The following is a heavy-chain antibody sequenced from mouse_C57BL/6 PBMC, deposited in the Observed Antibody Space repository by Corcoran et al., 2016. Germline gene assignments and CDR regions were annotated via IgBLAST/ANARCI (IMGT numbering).Heavy chain of an antibody. Sequence: QVQLQQSGAELVKPGASVKISCKASGYAFSSYWMNWVKQRPGKGLEWIGQIYPGDGDTNYNGKFKGKATLTADKSSSTAYMQLSSLTSEDSAVYFCARKATDYGNYYFDYWGQGTTLTVSS. CDR2: IYPGDGDT. D-gene: IGHD2-1*01. CDR3: ARKATDYGNYYFDY. J-gene: IGHJ2*01. V-gene: IGHV1-80*01. CDR1: GYAFSSYW.